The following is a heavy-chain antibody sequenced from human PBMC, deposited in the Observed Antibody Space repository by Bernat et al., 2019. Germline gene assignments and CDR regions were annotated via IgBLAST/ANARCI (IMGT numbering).Heavy chain of an antibody. CDR2: INHRGGT. V-gene: IGHV4-34*01. CDR1: GGSFSGYY. D-gene: IGHD6-13*01. CDR3: ARGGEGQQLVLVY. Sequence: QVQLQQWGAGLLKPSETLSLTCAVYGGSFSGYYWSWIRHPPGKGLECIGEINHRGGTNNNPSLKSRVTISVDTSKNQFSLKLSSVTAADAAVYYCARGGEGQQLVLVYWGQGTLVTVSS. J-gene: IGHJ4*02.